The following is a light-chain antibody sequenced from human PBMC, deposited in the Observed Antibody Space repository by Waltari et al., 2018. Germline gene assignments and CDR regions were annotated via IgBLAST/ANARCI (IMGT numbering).Light chain of an antibody. CDR3: QSYDISLSGSRV. CDR1: SSNIGAGYD. CDR2: GNT. Sequence: QSVLTQPPSVSGPPGQRVTISRTGSSSNIGAGYDVHWYQQLPGTAPKLLLYGNTNRPSGVPDRFSGSKSGTSASLAITGLQAEDEADYYCQSYDISLSGSRVFGGGTKLTVL. V-gene: IGLV1-40*01. J-gene: IGLJ3*02.